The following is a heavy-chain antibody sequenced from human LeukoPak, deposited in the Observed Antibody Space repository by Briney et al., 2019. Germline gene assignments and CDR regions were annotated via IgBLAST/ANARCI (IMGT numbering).Heavy chain of an antibody. V-gene: IGHV3-48*02. J-gene: IGHJ3*02. CDR1: GFTFNTQW. Sequence: GGSLRLSCAASGFTFNTQWMTWVRQAPGKGLEWVSYISSSSSTIYYADSVKGRFTISRDNAKNSLYLQMNSLRDEDTAVYYCARDLTTAYDAFDIWGQGTMVTVSS. D-gene: IGHD4-17*01. CDR3: ARDLTTAYDAFDI. CDR2: ISSSSSTI.